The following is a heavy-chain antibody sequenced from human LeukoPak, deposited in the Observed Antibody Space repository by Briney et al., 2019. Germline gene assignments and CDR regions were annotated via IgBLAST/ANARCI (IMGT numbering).Heavy chain of an antibody. J-gene: IGHJ4*02. D-gene: IGHD5-12*01. V-gene: IGHV3-23*01. CDR3: AKVVSGYHFDY. Sequence: SGGSLRLSCAASGFTFSSYGMSWVRRAPGKGPGWVSGISGSGGNTYYADSVKGRFTISRDNSQNTLYLQMNTLRAEDTAVYYCAKVVSGYHFDYWGQGTLVTVSS. CDR2: ISGSGGNT. CDR1: GFTFSSYG.